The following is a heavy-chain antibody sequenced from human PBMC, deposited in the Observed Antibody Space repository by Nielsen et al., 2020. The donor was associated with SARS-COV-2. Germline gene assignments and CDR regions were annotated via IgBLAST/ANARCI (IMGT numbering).Heavy chain of an antibody. Sequence: SETLPLTCAVYGGSFSGYYWSWIRQPPGKGLEWIGEINHSGSTNYNPSLKSRVTISVDTSKNQFSLKLSSVTAADTAVYYCARGHGYGSPNNWFDPWGQGTLVTVSS. J-gene: IGHJ5*02. V-gene: IGHV4-34*01. CDR3: ARGHGYGSPNNWFDP. CDR2: INHSGST. D-gene: IGHD5-18*01. CDR1: GGSFSGYY.